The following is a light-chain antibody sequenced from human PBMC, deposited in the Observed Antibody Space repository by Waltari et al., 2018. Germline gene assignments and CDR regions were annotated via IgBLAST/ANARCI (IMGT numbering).Light chain of an antibody. Sequence: QSVLTQPPSASGTPGQRVTVYCSGSSSNIGRNTVNWYQQLPGTAPKLLIYSNNQRPSGVPDRVAGSKSGTSASLAISGLQSEDEANYYCATWDDSLNGPVFGGGTKLTVL. CDR3: ATWDDSLNGPV. CDR2: SNN. CDR1: SSNIGRNT. J-gene: IGLJ3*02. V-gene: IGLV1-44*01.